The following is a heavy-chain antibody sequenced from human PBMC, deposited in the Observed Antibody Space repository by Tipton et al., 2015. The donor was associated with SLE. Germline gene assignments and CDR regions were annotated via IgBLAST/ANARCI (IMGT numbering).Heavy chain of an antibody. CDR3: ARLSADSWEPALYFDY. J-gene: IGHJ4*02. CDR2: LYSRGSA. D-gene: IGHD1-26*01. CDR1: GGSISSGSHW. Sequence: TLSLTCTVSGGSISSGSHWWGWIRQPPGKGPDWIGTLYSRGSAYSNPSLQSRVTISPDTAKNQFFLRVSSVTAADTAVYYCARLSADSWEPALYFDYWGQGALVTVSA. V-gene: IGHV4-39*07.